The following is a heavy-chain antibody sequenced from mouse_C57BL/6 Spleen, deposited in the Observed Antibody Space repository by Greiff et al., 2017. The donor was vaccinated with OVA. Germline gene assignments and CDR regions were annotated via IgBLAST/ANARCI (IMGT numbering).Heavy chain of an antibody. V-gene: IGHV2-6*03. Sequence: QVQLKESGPGLVAPSQSLSITCTVSGFSLTSYGVHWVRQPPGKGLEWLVVIWSDGSTTYNSALKSRLSISKDNSKSQVFLKMNSLQKDNTAMYYGVREYYCYGGEYRVYAMGNRGEETSVTASS. CDR3: VREYYCYGGEYRVYAMGN. J-gene: IGHJ4*01. CDR1: GFSLTSYG. CDR2: IWSDGST. D-gene: IGHD1-1*01.